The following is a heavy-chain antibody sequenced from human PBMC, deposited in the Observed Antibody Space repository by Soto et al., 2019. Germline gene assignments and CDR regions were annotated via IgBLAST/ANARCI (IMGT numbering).Heavy chain of an antibody. CDR1: GDSMTKYY. D-gene: IGHD1-26*01. J-gene: IGHJ4*02. V-gene: IGHV4-4*07. CDR3: ARTVGAAYYFDF. Sequence: PSETLSLTCTVSGDSMTKYYWIWIRQPAGKGLEWIGRVYTSGSTNYNPSLKSRVTMSIDTSNNHFSLTLKSVTAADTAVYYCARTVGAAYYFDFWGQGAPVTVSS. CDR2: VYTSGST.